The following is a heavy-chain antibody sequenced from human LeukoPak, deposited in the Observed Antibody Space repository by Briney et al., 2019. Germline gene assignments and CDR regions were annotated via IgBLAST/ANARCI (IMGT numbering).Heavy chain of an antibody. CDR1: GYTFTSYA. CDR3: ARGGTGYCTNGVCYEYNWFDP. V-gene: IGHV1-3*03. Sequence: GASVKVSCKASGYTFTSYAMHWVRQAPGQRLEWMGWINAGNGNTKYSQEFQGRVTITRDTSASTAYMELSSLRSEDMAVYYCARGGTGYCTNGVCYEYNWFDPWGQGTLVTVSS. D-gene: IGHD2-8*01. J-gene: IGHJ5*02. CDR2: INAGNGNT.